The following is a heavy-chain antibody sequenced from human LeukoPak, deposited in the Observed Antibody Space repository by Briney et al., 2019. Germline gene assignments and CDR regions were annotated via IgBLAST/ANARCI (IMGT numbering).Heavy chain of an antibody. CDR3: ARTNSITIFGVVTRLNGWFDP. Sequence: ASVKVSCKASGYTFTSYDINWVRQATGQGLEWMGWMNPNSGNTGYAQKFQGRVTITRNTSISTAYMELSSLRSEDTAVYYCARTNSITIFGVVTRLNGWFDPWGQGTLVTVSS. CDR1: GYTFTSYD. J-gene: IGHJ5*02. D-gene: IGHD3-3*01. CDR2: MNPNSGNT. V-gene: IGHV1-8*03.